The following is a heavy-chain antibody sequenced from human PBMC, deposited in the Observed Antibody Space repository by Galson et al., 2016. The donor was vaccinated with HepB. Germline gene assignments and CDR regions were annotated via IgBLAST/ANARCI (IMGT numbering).Heavy chain of an antibody. Sequence: SLRLSCAASGYSFSNAWMNWVRQAPGKGLEWVGRIKSTNEGGTTVYPAPVKGRFTISRDDSKNMVYLQMNSLKPEDTVVYYRTTDGLLSCGGDCYDLDHWGQGTLVTVSS. CDR2: IKSTNEGGTT. D-gene: IGHD2-21*02. CDR1: GYSFSNAW. J-gene: IGHJ4*02. V-gene: IGHV3-15*07. CDR3: TTDGLLSCGGDCYDLDH.